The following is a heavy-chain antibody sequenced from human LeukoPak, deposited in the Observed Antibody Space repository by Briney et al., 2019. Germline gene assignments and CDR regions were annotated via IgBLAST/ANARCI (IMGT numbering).Heavy chain of an antibody. Sequence: GGSLRLSCAASGFVFSSYEMNWVRQAPGKGLEWISYISSSGTTIHYADSVKGRFTISRDNAKNALYLQMNSLRAEDTAVYYCARDGSMVVDAFDIWGQGTMVTVSS. CDR3: ARDGSMVVDAFDI. V-gene: IGHV3-48*03. CDR1: GFVFSSYE. CDR2: ISSSGTTI. D-gene: IGHD2-15*01. J-gene: IGHJ3*02.